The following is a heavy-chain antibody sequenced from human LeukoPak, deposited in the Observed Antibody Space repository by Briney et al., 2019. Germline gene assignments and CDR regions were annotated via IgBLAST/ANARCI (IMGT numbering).Heavy chain of an antibody. CDR3: ARGLGYCSSTSCYTPLDY. J-gene: IGHJ4*02. CDR1: GYTLTELS. V-gene: IGHV1-24*01. D-gene: IGHD2-2*02. Sequence: ASVKVSCKVSGYTLTELSMHWVRQAPGKGLEWMGGFDPEDGETIYAQKFQGRVTITADESTSTAYMELSSLRSEDTAVYYCARGLGYCSSTSCYTPLDYWGQGTLVTVSS. CDR2: FDPEDGET.